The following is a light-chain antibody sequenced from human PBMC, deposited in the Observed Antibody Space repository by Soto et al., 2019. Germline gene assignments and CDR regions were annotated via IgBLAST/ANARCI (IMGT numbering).Light chain of an antibody. J-gene: IGKJ2*01. Sequence: EIVLTQSPGTLSLSPGERATLSCRASQSVTSNYLDWYQQKPGQAPRLLIYGASTRPAAVPDRFRGSWSGTDFSLTITRLAPEDFAVYYCEQYGRSPLLYTFGQGT. CDR1: QSVTSNY. V-gene: IGKV3-20*01. CDR2: GAS. CDR3: EQYGRSPLLYT.